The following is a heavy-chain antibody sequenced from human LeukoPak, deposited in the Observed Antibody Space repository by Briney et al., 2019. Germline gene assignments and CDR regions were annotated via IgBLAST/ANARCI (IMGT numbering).Heavy chain of an antibody. J-gene: IGHJ4*02. CDR3: ARVGSYYDSSGYYDY. CDR1: GYTFSDYY. D-gene: IGHD3-22*01. V-gene: IGHV1-2*06. CDR2: ISPNSGGT. Sequence: ASVKVSCKASGYTFSDYYIHWVRQAPGQGLEWMGRISPNSGGTNYAQKFQGRVTMTRDTSISTAYMELSSLRSDDTAVYYCARVGSYYDSSGYYDYWGQGTLVTVSS.